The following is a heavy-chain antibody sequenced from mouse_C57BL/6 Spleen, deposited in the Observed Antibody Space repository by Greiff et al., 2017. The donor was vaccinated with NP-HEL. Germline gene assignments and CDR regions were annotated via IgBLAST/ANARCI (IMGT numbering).Heavy chain of an antibody. CDR2: IHPNSGST. D-gene: IGHD1-1*01. CDR3: ARSFIRPYFDY. J-gene: IGHJ2*01. V-gene: IGHV1-64*01. CDR1: GYTFTSYW. Sequence: QVQLQQSGAELVKPGASVKLSCKASGYTFTSYWMHWVKQRPGQGLEWIGMIHPNSGSTNYNEKFKSKATLTVDKSSSTAYMQLSSLTSEDSAVYYCARSFIRPYFDYWGQGTTLTVSS.